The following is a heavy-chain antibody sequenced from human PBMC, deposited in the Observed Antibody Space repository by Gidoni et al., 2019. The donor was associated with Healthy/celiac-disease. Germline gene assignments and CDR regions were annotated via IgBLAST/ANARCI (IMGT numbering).Heavy chain of an antibody. Sequence: QVQLQESGPGLVKPSETLSLTCTVSGGSISSYYWSWIRQPPGKGLEWIGYIYYSGSTNYNPSLKSRVTISLDTSKNQFSLKLSSVTAADTAVYYCAREVRYFDWLSQGVGYYYYYMDVWGKGTTVTVSS. D-gene: IGHD3-9*01. CDR1: GGSISSYY. CDR3: AREVRYFDWLSQGVGYYYYYMDV. V-gene: IGHV4-59*01. CDR2: IYYSGST. J-gene: IGHJ6*03.